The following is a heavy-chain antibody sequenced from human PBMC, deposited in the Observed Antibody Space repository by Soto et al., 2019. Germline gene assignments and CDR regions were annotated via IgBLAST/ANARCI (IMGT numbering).Heavy chain of an antibody. CDR3: AKVSSSWYAGFFDL. J-gene: IGHJ4*02. V-gene: IGHV3-23*01. D-gene: IGHD6-13*01. CDR1: GFTFSSHA. CDR2: LSDSGDSI. Sequence: EVQLLESGGGLVQPGRSLRLSCTASGFTFSSHAMTWVRQAPGKGLEWVSGLSDSGDSIYYSDSVKGLFTIYRDNSMTTLYLQMNTLRVEDTAVYYCAKVSSSWYAGFFDLWGQGTLVTVSS.